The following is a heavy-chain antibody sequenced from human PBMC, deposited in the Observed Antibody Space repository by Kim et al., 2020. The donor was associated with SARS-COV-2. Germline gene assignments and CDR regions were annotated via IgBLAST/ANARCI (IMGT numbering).Heavy chain of an antibody. CDR1: GGSISSSSYY. D-gene: IGHD3-10*01. CDR2: IYYSGST. CDR3: ARIPPFIGMVRGVIITSYYGMDV. Sequence: SETLSLTCTVSGGSISSSSYYWGWIRQPPGKGLEWIGSIYYSGSTYYNPSLKSRVTISVDTSKNQFSLKLSSVTAADTAVYYCARIPPFIGMVRGVIITSYYGMDVWGQGTTVTVSS. J-gene: IGHJ6*02. V-gene: IGHV4-39*01.